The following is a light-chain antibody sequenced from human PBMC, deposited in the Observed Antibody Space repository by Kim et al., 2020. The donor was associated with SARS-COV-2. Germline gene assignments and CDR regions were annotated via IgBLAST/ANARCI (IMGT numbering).Light chain of an antibody. CDR3: QQYGSSPT. CDR1: QSVSSSY. CDR2: GAS. J-gene: IGKJ1*01. Sequence: EIVLTQSPGTLSLSPGERATLSCRASQSVSSSYLAWYQQKPGQAPRLLIFGASSRASGIPDRFTGSGSGTDFTLTISRLEPEDFAVYYCQQYGSSPTFGQGTKVDIK. V-gene: IGKV3-20*01.